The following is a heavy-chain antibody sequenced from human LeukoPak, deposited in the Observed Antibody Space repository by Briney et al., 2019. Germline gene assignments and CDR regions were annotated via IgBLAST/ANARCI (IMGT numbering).Heavy chain of an antibody. J-gene: IGHJ4*02. CDR3: ARNLPSTGDFDY. Sequence: GASVKVSCKASGGTFSSYASSWVRQAPGQGLEWMGRIIPILGIANYAQKFQGRVTITADKSTSTAYMELSSLRSEDTAVYYCARNLPSTGDFDYWGQGTLVSVSS. V-gene: IGHV1-69*04. CDR1: GGTFSSYA. D-gene: IGHD7-27*01. CDR2: IIPILGIA.